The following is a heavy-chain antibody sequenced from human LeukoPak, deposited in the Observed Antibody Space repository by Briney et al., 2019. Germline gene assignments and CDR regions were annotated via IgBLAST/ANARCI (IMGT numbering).Heavy chain of an antibody. V-gene: IGHV3-33*01. D-gene: IGHD6-19*01. CDR2: IWYDGSNK. Sequence: GRSLRLSCAASGFTFSSYGMHWVRQAPGKGLEWVAVIWYDGSNKYYADSVKGRFTISRDNSKNTLYLQMNSLRAEDTAVYYCARSVFTAVAGPMFDYWGQGTLVTVSS. CDR3: ARSVFTAVAGPMFDY. J-gene: IGHJ4*02. CDR1: GFTFSSYG.